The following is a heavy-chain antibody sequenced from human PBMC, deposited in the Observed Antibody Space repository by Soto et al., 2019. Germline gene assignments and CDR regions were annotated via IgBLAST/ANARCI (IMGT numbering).Heavy chain of an antibody. V-gene: IGHV1-18*01. CDR1: GYTFTSCG. CDR2: ISAYNGNT. CDR3: ARSVYYDILTGYYHRIRWFDP. Sequence: GASVKVSCKASGYTFTSCGISWVRQAPGQGLEWMGWISAYNGNTNYAQKLQGRVTMTTDTSTSTAYMEMRSLRSDDTAVYYCARSVYYDILTGYYHRIRWFDPWGQGTLVTVSS. D-gene: IGHD3-9*01. J-gene: IGHJ5*02.